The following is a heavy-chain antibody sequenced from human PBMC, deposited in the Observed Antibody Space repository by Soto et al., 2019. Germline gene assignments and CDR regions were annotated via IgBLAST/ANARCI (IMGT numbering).Heavy chain of an antibody. V-gene: IGHV1-46*01. CDR2: INPSGGST. D-gene: IGHD3-10*01. J-gene: IGHJ6*02. CDR1: GYTFTSYY. CDR3: ARERNTMVRGVSRYYYYGMDV. Sequence: ASVKVSCKASGYTFTSYYMHWVRQAPGQGLEWMGIINPSGGSTSYAQKFQGGVTMTRDTSTSTVYMELSSLRSEDTAVYYCARERNTMVRGVSRYYYYGMDVWGQGTTVTVSS.